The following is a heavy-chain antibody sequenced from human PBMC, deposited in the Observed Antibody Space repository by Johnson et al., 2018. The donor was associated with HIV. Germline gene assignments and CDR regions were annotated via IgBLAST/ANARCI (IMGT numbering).Heavy chain of an antibody. CDR3: AKGPDQLQSDAFDV. CDR2: ISYDGSKK. D-gene: IGHD4-11*01. J-gene: IGHJ3*01. CDR1: RFTFSNYA. V-gene: IGHV3-30*18. Sequence: QVQLVESGGGLVQPGGSLRLSCVAFRFTFSNYAMSWVRQAPGKGLEWVAAISYDGSKKYYVDSVKGRFTISRDNSKNTLYVQMNSLRVEDMAVYYCAKGPDQLQSDAFDVWGQGTMVTVSS.